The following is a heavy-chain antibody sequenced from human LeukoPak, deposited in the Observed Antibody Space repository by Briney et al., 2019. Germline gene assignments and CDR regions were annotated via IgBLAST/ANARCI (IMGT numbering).Heavy chain of an antibody. CDR3: ARTFGPHYYDSSGYYWGDYYGMDV. CDR2: IYHSGST. CDR1: GGSISSGGYS. D-gene: IGHD3-22*01. J-gene: IGHJ6*02. Sequence: PSQTLSLTCAVSGGSISSGGYSWSWIRQPPGKGLEWIGYIYHSGSTYYNPSLKSRVTISVDRSKNQFSLKLSSVTAADTAVYYCARTFGPHYYDSSGYYWGDYYGMDVWGQGTTVTVSS. V-gene: IGHV4-30-2*01.